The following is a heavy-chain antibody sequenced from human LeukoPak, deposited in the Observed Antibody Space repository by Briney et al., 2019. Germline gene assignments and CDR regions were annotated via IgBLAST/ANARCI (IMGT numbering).Heavy chain of an antibody. D-gene: IGHD6-13*01. J-gene: IGHJ4*02. CDR2: ISYDGSNK. V-gene: IGHV3-30*18. Sequence: GRSLRLSCAASGFTFSSYGMHWVRQAPGKWLEWVAVISYDGSNKYYADSVKGRFTISRDNSKNTLYLQMNSLRAEDTAVYYCAKDRGSSWYAFDYWGQGTLVTVSS. CDR3: AKDRGSSWYAFDY. CDR1: GFTFSSYG.